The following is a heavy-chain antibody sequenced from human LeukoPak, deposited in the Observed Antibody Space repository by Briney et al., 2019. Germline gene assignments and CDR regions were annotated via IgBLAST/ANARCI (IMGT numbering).Heavy chain of an antibody. CDR2: IYYSGIT. V-gene: IGHV4-59*08. D-gene: IGHD6-19*01. CDR3: ARHGPRAVAGYFDY. CDR1: GGSISSYY. Sequence: PSETLSLTCTVSGGSISSYYWSWIRQSPGKGLEWIGYIYYSGITYYNPSLTSRVTISVDTSKNQFSLGLTSVTAADTAVYYCARHGPRAVAGYFDYWGQGTLVTVSS. J-gene: IGHJ4*02.